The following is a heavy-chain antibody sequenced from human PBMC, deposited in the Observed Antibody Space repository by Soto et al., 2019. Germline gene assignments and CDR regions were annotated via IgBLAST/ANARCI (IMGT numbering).Heavy chain of an antibody. Sequence: SVKVSCKASGGTFSSYAISWVRQAPGQGLEWMGGIIPIFGTANYAQKFQGRVTITADKSTSTAYMEPSSLRSEDTAVYYCARTPFSGSYVAVGMDVWGQGTTVPVSS. CDR3: ARTPFSGSYVAVGMDV. D-gene: IGHD1-26*01. J-gene: IGHJ6*02. CDR2: IIPIFGTA. CDR1: GGTFSSYA. V-gene: IGHV1-69*06.